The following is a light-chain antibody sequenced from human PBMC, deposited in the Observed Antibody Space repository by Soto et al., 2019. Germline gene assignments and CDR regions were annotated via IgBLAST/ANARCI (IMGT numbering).Light chain of an antibody. J-gene: IGKJ1*01. CDR3: QESFFTLGT. V-gene: IGKV1-39*01. CDR1: QYIGDF. CDR2: GAS. Sequence: DIQITQSPSSLSASVVYIFTITFLASQYIGDFLNWYQQTPGKAPKLLIFGASNLHIGVPSRFSGSGSGTEFTLTINNLQREDFATYYCQESFFTLGTFGRGTKVDI.